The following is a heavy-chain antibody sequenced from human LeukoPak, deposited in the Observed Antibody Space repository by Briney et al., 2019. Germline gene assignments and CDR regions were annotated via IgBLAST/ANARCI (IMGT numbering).Heavy chain of an antibody. J-gene: IGHJ4*02. CDR2: INHSGST. D-gene: IGHD3-10*01. V-gene: IGHV4-34*01. CDR1: GGSFSGYY. CDR3: ASNAGSGSYRHFDY. Sequence: PSETLSLTCVVYGGSFSGYYWSWIRQPPGKGLEWIGEINHSGSTNHNPSLKSRVTISVDTSKNQFSLKLSSVTAADTAVYYCASNAGSGSYRHFDYWGQGTLVTVSS.